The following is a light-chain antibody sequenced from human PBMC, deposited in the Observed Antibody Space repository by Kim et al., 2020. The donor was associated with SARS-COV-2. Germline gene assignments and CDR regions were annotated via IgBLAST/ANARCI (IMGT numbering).Light chain of an antibody. CDR1: QDNRNE. V-gene: IGKV1-17*01. CDR2: GAS. J-gene: IGKJ5*01. CDR3: LQHSTYPIT. Sequence: ATVGDRVTITCRASQDNRNEVGWYQQNPGRAPKRLIYGASSLQSGVPSRFSGSVSGTEFTLSVGSVQPEDFATYFCLQHSTYPITFGQGTRLVIK.